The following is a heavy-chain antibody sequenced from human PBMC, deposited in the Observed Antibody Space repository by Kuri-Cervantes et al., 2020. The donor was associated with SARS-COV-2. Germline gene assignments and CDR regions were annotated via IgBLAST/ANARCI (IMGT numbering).Heavy chain of an antibody. J-gene: IGHJ4*02. Sequence: SETLSLTCAVYGGSISGYYWRWIRQPPGKGREWIGEINHRGSSNYNPYLKSRIPISVDTSKNQFYLKLSSVTAAVTAVYYCARGQNSGLLWFGESMSYYFDYWGQGTMVTVSS. CDR2: INHRGSS. CDR1: GGSISGYY. V-gene: IGHV4-34*01. D-gene: IGHD3-10*01. CDR3: ARGQNSGLLWFGESMSYYFDY.